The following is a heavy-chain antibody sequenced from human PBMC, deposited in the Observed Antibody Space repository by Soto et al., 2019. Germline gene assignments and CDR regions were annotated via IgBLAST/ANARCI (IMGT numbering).Heavy chain of an antibody. Sequence: PSETLSLTCTVSGGSIVTSSYYWGWIRQPPGKGLEWLGHIYYSGNTYYHPSLKSRVTISVDTSRNQFSLRLSSVTAADTAVYYCARLPQEYNYYGMDVCGQGTTVTVSS. D-gene: IGHD1-1*01. CDR1: GGSIVTSSYY. V-gene: IGHV4-39*01. J-gene: IGHJ6*02. CDR3: ARLPQEYNYYGMDV. CDR2: IYYSGNT.